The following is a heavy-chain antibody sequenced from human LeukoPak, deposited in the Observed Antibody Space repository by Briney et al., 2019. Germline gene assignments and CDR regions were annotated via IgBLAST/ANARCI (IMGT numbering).Heavy chain of an antibody. D-gene: IGHD3-9*01. J-gene: IGHJ4*02. CDR1: GFTFSSYA. Sequence: GGSLTLSCAPSGFTFSSYAIHWVRQAPGKGLEWVAVISSAGINKYYANSVKGRFTSSRDNAKNTLYLQMNSLRAEDTAVYYCAKSCLDTYYDTLTGSDYWGQGTLVTVSS. CDR3: AKSCLDTYYDTLTGSDY. V-gene: IGHV3-30-3*02. CDR2: ISSAGINK.